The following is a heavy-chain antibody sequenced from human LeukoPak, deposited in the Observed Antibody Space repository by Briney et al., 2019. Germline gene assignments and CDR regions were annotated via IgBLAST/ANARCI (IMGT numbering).Heavy chain of an antibody. CDR3: AKSRIGYCSSTSCYSAY. Sequence: LPGGSLRLSCAASGFTFSSYAMSWVRQAPGKGQEWVSAISGSGGSTYYADSVKGRFTISRDNSKNTLYLQMNSLRAEDTAVYYCAKSRIGYCSSTSCYSAYWGQGTLVTASS. V-gene: IGHV3-23*01. CDR2: ISGSGGST. D-gene: IGHD2-2*01. J-gene: IGHJ4*02. CDR1: GFTFSSYA.